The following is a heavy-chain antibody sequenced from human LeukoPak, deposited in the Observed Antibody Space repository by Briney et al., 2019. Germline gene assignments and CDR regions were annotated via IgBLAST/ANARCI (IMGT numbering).Heavy chain of an antibody. V-gene: IGHV4-59*01. J-gene: IGHJ4*02. CDR2: IYYSGST. D-gene: IGHD5-18*01. CDR1: GGSISSYY. CDR3: ARIQLLGYYFDY. Sequence: SETLSLTCTVSGGSISSYYWSWIGQPPGKGLEWIGYIYYSGSTNYNPSLKSRVTISVDTSKNQFSLKLSSVTAADTAVYYCARIQLLGYYFDYWGQGTLVTVSS.